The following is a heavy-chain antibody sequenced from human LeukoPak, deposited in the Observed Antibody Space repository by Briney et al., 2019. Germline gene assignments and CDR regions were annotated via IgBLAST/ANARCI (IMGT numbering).Heavy chain of an antibody. D-gene: IGHD2-15*01. V-gene: IGHV3-23*01. CDR3: AKPLFVVVAHFDY. J-gene: IGHJ4*02. Sequence: PGGSLRLSCAASGFTFSSYAMSWVRQAPGKGLEWVPAISGSGGSTYYADSVKGRFTISRDNSKNTLYLQMNSLRAEDTAVYYCAKPLFVVVAHFDYWGQGTLVTVSS. CDR1: GFTFSSYA. CDR2: ISGSGGST.